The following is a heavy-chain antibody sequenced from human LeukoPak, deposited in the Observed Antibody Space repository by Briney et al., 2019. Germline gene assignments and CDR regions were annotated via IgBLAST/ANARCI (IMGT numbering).Heavy chain of an antibody. J-gene: IGHJ3*02. Sequence: PSETLSLTCTVSGGFISSYYWSWIRLPPGKGLECIGYIYYSGSTNYNPSLKSRVTISVDTSKNQFSLKLSSVTAADTAVYYCARRRYYYGTVHAFDIWGQGTMVTVSS. CDR2: IYYSGST. CDR1: GGFISSYY. CDR3: ARRRYYYGTVHAFDI. V-gene: IGHV4-59*08. D-gene: IGHD3-10*01.